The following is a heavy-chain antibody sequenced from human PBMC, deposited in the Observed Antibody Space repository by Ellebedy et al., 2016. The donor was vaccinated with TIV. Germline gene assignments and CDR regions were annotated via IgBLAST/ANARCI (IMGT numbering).Heavy chain of an antibody. CDR3: AKGEWLIHDY. CDR1: GFTFSSYA. Sequence: GESLKISCAASGFTFSSYAMSWVRQAPGKGLEWVSAISGSGGSTYYADSVKGRFTISRDNSKKTLYLQLDSLRAEDTAVYYCAKGEWLIHDYWGQGTLVAASS. V-gene: IGHV3-23*01. D-gene: IGHD6-19*01. CDR2: ISGSGGST. J-gene: IGHJ4*02.